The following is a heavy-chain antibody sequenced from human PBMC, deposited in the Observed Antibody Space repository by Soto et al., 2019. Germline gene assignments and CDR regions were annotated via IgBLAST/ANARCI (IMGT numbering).Heavy chain of an antibody. D-gene: IGHD2-2*02. CDR2: INHSGSA. CDR3: AREFVVPAAIRRGWFDP. CDR1: GGSFSGYY. J-gene: IGHJ5*02. V-gene: IGHV4-34*01. Sequence: SETLSLTCAVYGGSFSGYYWSWIRQPPGKGLEWIGEINHSGSANYNPSLKSRVTISVDTSKNQFSLKLSSVTAADTAVYYCAREFVVPAAIRRGWFDPWGQGTLVTVSS.